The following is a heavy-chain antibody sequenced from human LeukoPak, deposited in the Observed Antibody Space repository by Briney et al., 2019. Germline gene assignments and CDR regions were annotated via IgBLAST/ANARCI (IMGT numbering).Heavy chain of an antibody. J-gene: IGHJ6*03. CDR1: GFTFGSYW. Sequence: GGSLRLSCAASGFTFGSYWMHWVRQAPGKGLVWVSRINSDGTNTNYADSVKGRFTISRDNAKNTLYLQMNSLRAEDTALYYCARKYYDFWSGYHMDVWGKGTTVTVSS. CDR3: ARKYYDFWSGYHMDV. CDR2: INSDGTNT. D-gene: IGHD3-3*01. V-gene: IGHV3-74*01.